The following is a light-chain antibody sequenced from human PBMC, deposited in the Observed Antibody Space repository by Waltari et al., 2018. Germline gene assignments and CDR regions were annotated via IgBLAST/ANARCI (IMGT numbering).Light chain of an antibody. V-gene: IGKV3-15*01. Sequence: VLLTQSPASLSVSPGDTVILSCRASQSVRTNLVWYQQKAGQAPRTLIYGASTRASGVPSRFSGSGSETDFTLIISSLQSEDAAVYFCQQNYVWPPITFGGGTKLEI. CDR3: QQNYVWPPIT. CDR1: QSVRTN. J-gene: IGKJ4*01. CDR2: GAS.